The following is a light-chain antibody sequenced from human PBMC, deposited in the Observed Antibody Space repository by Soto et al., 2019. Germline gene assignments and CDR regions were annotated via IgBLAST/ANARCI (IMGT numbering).Light chain of an antibody. J-gene: IGKJ1*01. V-gene: IGKV1-5*01. CDR3: QQYNSYPRT. Sequence: DIGMTQSPSTLSASVGDRVTVTCRASQSISSWLAWYQQKPGKAPTLLIYDASSLESGVPSRFSGSGSGTEFTLTIRSLQPDEFATYYCQQYNSYPRTFGKETKVEIK. CDR1: QSISSW. CDR2: DAS.